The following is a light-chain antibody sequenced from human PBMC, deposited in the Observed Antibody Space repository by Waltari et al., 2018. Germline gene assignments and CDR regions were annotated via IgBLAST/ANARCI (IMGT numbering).Light chain of an antibody. Sequence: EIVMTQSPATLSVSPGERVTLSCRASQSVSSNLAWYQQRPGQPPRLLIFGASTRDTGSPARFSGSWSGTEFTLTISSLQSEDFAVYYCQQYNNWPRTFGQGTKVEIK. V-gene: IGKV3-15*01. CDR2: GAS. CDR3: QQYNNWPRT. CDR1: QSVSSN. J-gene: IGKJ1*01.